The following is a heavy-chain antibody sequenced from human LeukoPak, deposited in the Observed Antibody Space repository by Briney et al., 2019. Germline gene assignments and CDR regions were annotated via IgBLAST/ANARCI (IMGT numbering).Heavy chain of an antibody. CDR3: ARLWAGPSDY. J-gene: IGHJ4*02. Sequence: GESLKISCKGSGYSFTNYWIGWVRQMPGKGLEWVGLIYPGESDIRYSPSFQGQVTISVDKSISTAYLQWSSLKASDTAMYYCARLWAGPSDYWGQGTLVTVSS. CDR1: GYSFTNYW. CDR2: IYPGESDI. D-gene: IGHD3/OR15-3a*01. V-gene: IGHV5-51*01.